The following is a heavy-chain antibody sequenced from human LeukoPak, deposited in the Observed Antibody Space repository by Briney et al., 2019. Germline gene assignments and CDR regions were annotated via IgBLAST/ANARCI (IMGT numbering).Heavy chain of an antibody. CDR1: GGSISSSSYY. V-gene: IGHV4-39*02. J-gene: IGHJ3*02. Sequence: SETLSLTCTVSGGSISSSSYYWGWIRQHPGKGLEWIGSIYYSGSTYYNPSLKSRVTISVDTSKNHFSLKLSSVAAADTAVYYCAREKTGSGAFDIWGQGTMVTVSS. CDR2: IYYSGST. D-gene: IGHD7-27*01. CDR3: AREKTGSGAFDI.